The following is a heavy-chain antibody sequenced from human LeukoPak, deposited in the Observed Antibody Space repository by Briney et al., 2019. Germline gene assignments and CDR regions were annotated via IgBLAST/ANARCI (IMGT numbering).Heavy chain of an antibody. V-gene: IGHV3-23*01. CDR1: GFTFSSYA. D-gene: IGHD3-10*01. Sequence: PGGSLRFSCAASGFTFSSYAMSWVRQAPGKGLEWVSAISGSGGSTYYADSVKGRFTISRDNSKNTLYLQMNSLRAEDTAVYYCAKDQRAMVRGVLDYWGQGTLVTVSS. CDR2: ISGSGGST. J-gene: IGHJ4*02. CDR3: AKDQRAMVRGVLDY.